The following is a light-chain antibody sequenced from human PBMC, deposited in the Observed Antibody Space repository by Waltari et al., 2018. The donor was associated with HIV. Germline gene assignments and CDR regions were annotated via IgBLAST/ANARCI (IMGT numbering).Light chain of an antibody. CDR1: SGSIASGY. CDR2: ADY. CDR3: HSYDTTNQV. V-gene: IGLV6-57*01. J-gene: IGLJ2*01. Sequence: NFMLTQPHSVSESPGKTVVISCTRRSGSIASGYVQWYQQRPGSSPTTVIYADYRRHSGPLAPFSGAFDSSSNSASLTISGLETEDEADYYCHSYDTTNQVFGGGTKLTVL.